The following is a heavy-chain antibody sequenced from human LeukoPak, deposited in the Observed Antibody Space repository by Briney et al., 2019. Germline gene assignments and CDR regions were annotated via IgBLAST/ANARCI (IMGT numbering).Heavy chain of an antibody. J-gene: IGHJ4*02. CDR3: AKGELSLYGHFDY. CDR1: GFTFSSYA. D-gene: IGHD3-16*02. Sequence: GGSLRLSCAASGFTFSSYAMSWVRQAPGKGLEWVSAISGSGGSTYYADSVNGRFTISRDNSKNTLYLQMNSLRAKDTAVYYCAKGELSLYGHFDYWGQGTLVTVSS. CDR2: ISGSGGST. V-gene: IGHV3-23*01.